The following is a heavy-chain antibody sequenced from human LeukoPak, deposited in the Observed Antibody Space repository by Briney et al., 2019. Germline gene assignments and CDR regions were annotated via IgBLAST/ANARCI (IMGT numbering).Heavy chain of an antibody. V-gene: IGHV4-59*01. D-gene: IGHD3-16*02. CDR3: AKYVWGSYPTFEDY. J-gene: IGHJ4*02. CDR1: GGSISSYY. Sequence: SETLSLTCTVSGGSISSYYWGWIRQPPGKGLEWIGYIPYSGSTNYNPSLKSRVTISVDTSKNQFSLKLSSVTAADTAVYYCAKYVWGSYPTFEDYWGQGTLVTVSS. CDR2: IPYSGST.